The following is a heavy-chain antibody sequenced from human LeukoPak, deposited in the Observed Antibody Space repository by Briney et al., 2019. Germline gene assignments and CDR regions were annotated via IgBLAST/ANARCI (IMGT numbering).Heavy chain of an antibody. J-gene: IGHJ4*02. Sequence: GASVKVSCKVSGYTLTELTMHWVRQAPGKGLEWMGGFDPEDGETIYAQKFQGRVTMTEDTSTDTAYMELSSLRAEDTAVYYCAKLGTGDSSSWFTFGYWGQGTLVTVSS. CDR1: GYTLTELT. V-gene: IGHV1-24*01. D-gene: IGHD6-13*01. CDR2: FDPEDGET. CDR3: AKLGTGDSSSWFTFGY.